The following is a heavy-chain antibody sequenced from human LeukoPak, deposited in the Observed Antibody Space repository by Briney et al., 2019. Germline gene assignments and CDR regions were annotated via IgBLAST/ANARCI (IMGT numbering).Heavy chain of an antibody. Sequence: SETLSLTCTVSGGSISSSSYYWGWIRQPPGKGLEWIGSIYYSGSTYYNPSLKGRVTISVDTSKNQFSLKLSSVTAPDTAVYYCARLGIQLWPFDYWGQGTLVTVSS. J-gene: IGHJ4*02. CDR3: ARLGIQLWPFDY. V-gene: IGHV4-39*01. CDR1: GGSISSSSYY. D-gene: IGHD5-18*01. CDR2: IYYSGST.